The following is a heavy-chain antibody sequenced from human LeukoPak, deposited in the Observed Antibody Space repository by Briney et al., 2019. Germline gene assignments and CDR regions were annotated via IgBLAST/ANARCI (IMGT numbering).Heavy chain of an antibody. Sequence: SVKVSCTASGGAFSSYAISWVRQAPGPGLEWMGRIIPILGIANYAQKFQGRVTITADKSTSTAYMELSSLRSEDTAVYYCARGTYYYDSSGRANWFDPWGQGTLVTVSS. CDR3: ARGTYYYDSSGRANWFDP. D-gene: IGHD3-22*01. CDR2: IIPILGIA. CDR1: GGAFSSYA. J-gene: IGHJ5*02. V-gene: IGHV1-69*04.